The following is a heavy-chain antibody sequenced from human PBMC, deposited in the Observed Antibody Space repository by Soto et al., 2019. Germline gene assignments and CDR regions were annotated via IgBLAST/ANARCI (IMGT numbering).Heavy chain of an antibody. J-gene: IGHJ4*02. CDR3: AKATRYDYYDSSGYYFDY. CDR2: ISYDGSNK. D-gene: IGHD3-22*01. CDR1: GFTFSSYG. V-gene: IGHV3-30*18. Sequence: QVQLVESGGGVVQPGRSLRLSCAASGFTFSSYGMHWVRQAPGKGLEWVAVISYDGSNKYYADSVKGRFTISRDNSKNTLYLQMNSRRAEDTAAYYCAKATRYDYYDSSGYYFDYWGKGTLVTVSS.